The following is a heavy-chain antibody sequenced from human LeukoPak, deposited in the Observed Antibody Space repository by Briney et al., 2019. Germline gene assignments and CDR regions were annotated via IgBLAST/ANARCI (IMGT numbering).Heavy chain of an antibody. CDR2: INPTSGVT. V-gene: IGHV1-2*02. CDR1: GYTFTAYY. Sequence: ASVKVSCKASGYTFTAYYLHWVRQAPGQGLEWMGWINPTSGVTNYAQNFQGRVTMTRDSSIDTAYMDLSRLTSDDTAVYYCGRVAYCGSGCYYFFDYWGQRTLVTVSS. J-gene: IGHJ4*02. D-gene: IGHD2-21*02. CDR3: GRVAYCGSGCYYFFDY.